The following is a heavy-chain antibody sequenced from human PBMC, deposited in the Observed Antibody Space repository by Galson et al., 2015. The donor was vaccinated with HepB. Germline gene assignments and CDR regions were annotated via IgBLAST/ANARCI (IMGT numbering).Heavy chain of an antibody. V-gene: IGHV3-48*01. CDR2: ISSSSSTI. Sequence: FLRLSCAASGFTFSSYSMNWVRQAPGKGLEWVSYISSSSSTIYYADSVKGRFTISRDNAKNSLYLQMNSLRAEDTAVYYCARDNPDYDFWSGYQKWGQGTLVTVSS. D-gene: IGHD3-3*01. CDR1: GFTFSSYS. CDR3: ARDNPDYDFWSGYQK. J-gene: IGHJ4*02.